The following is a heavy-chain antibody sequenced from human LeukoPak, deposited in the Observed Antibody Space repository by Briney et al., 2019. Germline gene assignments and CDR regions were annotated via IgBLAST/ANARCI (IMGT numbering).Heavy chain of an antibody. CDR2: ISSSSNYI. V-gene: IGHV3-21*01. Sequence: GGSLRLSCAASGFTFSFYSMNWVRQAPGKGLEWISSISSSSNYIYYADSVKGRFTISRDNAKNSLYLQMNSLRADDTAMYYSARDLHGESCTTPNCSWGQGTLVTVSS. J-gene: IGHJ4*02. CDR1: GFTFSFYS. CDR3: ARDLHGESCTTPNCS. D-gene: IGHD3-10*01.